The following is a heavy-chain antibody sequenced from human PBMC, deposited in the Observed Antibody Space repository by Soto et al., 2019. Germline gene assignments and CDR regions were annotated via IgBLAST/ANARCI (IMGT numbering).Heavy chain of an antibody. J-gene: IGHJ3*02. V-gene: IGHV4-34*01. CDR2: INHSGST. Sequence: PSETLSLTCAVYGGSFSGYYWSWIRQPPGKGLEWIGEINHSGSTNYNPSLKSRVTISVDTSKNQFSLKLSSVTAADTAVYYCATSRDSSGYYWYRAFDIWGQGTMVTVSS. CDR1: GGSFSGYY. D-gene: IGHD3-22*01. CDR3: ATSRDSSGYYWYRAFDI.